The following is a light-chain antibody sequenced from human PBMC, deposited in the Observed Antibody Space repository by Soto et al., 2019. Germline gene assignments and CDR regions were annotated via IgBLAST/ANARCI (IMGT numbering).Light chain of an antibody. CDR2: DAS. V-gene: IGKV3-20*01. CDR1: QTVRNNY. CDR3: QQFTIYQLS. J-gene: IGKJ4*01. Sequence: EFVLTQSPGTLSLSPGERATLSCRASQTVRNNYLAWYQQKPGQAPRLLIYDASSRATGIPDRFSGGGSGTDFTLTISTLEPEAFAVYYSQQFTIYQLSFGGGTNVNI.